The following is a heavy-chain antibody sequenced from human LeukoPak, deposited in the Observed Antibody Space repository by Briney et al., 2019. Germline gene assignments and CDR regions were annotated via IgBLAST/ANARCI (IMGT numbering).Heavy chain of an antibody. J-gene: IGHJ4*02. CDR3: ARSRDGYNLDY. Sequence: PGGSLRLSCAASGFAFSSYAMHWVRQAPGKGLEWVAVISYDGSNKYYADSVKGRFIIARDNSKNTLYLQMNSLRAEDTAVYYCARSRDGYNLDYWGQGTLVTVSS. CDR1: GFAFSSYA. CDR2: ISYDGSNK. D-gene: IGHD5-24*01. V-gene: IGHV3-30-3*01.